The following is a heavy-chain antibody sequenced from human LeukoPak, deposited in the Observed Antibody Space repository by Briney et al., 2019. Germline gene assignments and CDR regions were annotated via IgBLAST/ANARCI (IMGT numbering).Heavy chain of an antibody. V-gene: IGHV4-34*01. D-gene: IGHD3-9*01. Sequence: PSETLSLTCAVYGGSFSGYYWSWIRQPPGKGLEWIGEISHSGSTNYNPSLKSRVTISVDTSKNQFSLKLSSVTAADTAVYYCARVYYDILTGQSMGYYFDYWGQGTLVTVSS. CDR1: GGSFSGYY. CDR2: ISHSGST. CDR3: ARVYYDILTGQSMGYYFDY. J-gene: IGHJ4*02.